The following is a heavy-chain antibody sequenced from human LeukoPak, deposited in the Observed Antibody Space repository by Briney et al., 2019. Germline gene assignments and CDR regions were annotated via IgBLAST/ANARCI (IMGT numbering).Heavy chain of an antibody. CDR3: ARGIVVVPAANPNDYYYYMDV. V-gene: IGHV4-34*01. J-gene: IGHJ6*03. D-gene: IGHD2-2*01. CDR1: GGSFSGYY. Sequence: SETLSLTCAVYGGSFSGYYWSWLRQPPGKGLEGIGEINNSGSTNYNPSLKSRVTISVDTSKNQFSLKLSSVTAADTAVYYCARGIVVVPAANPNDYYYYMDVWGKGTTVTVSS. CDR2: INNSGST.